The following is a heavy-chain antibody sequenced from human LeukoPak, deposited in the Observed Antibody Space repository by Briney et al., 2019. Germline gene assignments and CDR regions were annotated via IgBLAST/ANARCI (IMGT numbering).Heavy chain of an antibody. D-gene: IGHD3-22*01. CDR1: GYTFTGYY. CDR3: ASVDYYDSSGYRDY. CDR2: INPNSGGT. V-gene: IGHV1-2*06. J-gene: IGHJ4*02. Sequence: GASVKVSCKAFGYTFTGYYMHWVRQAPGQGLEWMGRINPNSGGTNYAQKFQGRVTMTRDTSISTAYMELSRLRSDDTAVYYCASVDYYDSSGYRDYWGQGTLVTVSS.